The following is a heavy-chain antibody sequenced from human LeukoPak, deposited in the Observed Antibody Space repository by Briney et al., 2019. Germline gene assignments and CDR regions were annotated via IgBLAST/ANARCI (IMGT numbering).Heavy chain of an antibody. V-gene: IGHV4-61*02. Sequence: SETLSLTCTVSGGSISSGSYYWSWIRQPAGKGLEWIGRIYTSGSTNYSPSLKSRVTISVDTSKNQFSLKLSSVTAADTAVYYCARDTQWTVLRFLERSQFDPWGQGTLVTVSS. CDR2: IYTSGST. J-gene: IGHJ5*02. CDR1: GGSISSGSYY. D-gene: IGHD3-3*01. CDR3: ARDTQWTVLRFLERSQFDP.